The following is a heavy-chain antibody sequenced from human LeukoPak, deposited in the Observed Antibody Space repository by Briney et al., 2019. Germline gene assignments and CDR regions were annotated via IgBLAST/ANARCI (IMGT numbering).Heavy chain of an antibody. D-gene: IGHD2/OR15-2a*01. CDR1: GXTFRNYA. CDR2: ISYDGAVT. V-gene: IGHV3-30-3*01. J-gene: IGHJ4*02. CDR3: ARDLSEKYSSDY. Sequence: PGRSLRLSCAASGXTFRNYAIHWARQAPGKGLEWVAFISYDGAVTYYADSVKGRFTISRDNSKSTLYLHMNSLRAEDTAVYYCARDLSEKYSSDYWGQGTLVTVSS.